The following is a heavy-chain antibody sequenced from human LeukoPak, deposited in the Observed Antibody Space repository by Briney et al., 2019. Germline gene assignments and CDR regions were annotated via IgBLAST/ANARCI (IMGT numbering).Heavy chain of an antibody. CDR2: IRYDGSNK. CDR3: ARILDSAWGELGY. Sequence: GGSLRLSCAASGFPFISYGMYWLRQAPGKGLESVAFIRYDGSNKYYADSAKGRFTISRDNSKNTLYLQMDSLRAEDTAVYYCARILDSAWGELGYWGQGTLVTVSS. D-gene: IGHD6-19*01. J-gene: IGHJ4*02. V-gene: IGHV3-30*02. CDR1: GFPFISYG.